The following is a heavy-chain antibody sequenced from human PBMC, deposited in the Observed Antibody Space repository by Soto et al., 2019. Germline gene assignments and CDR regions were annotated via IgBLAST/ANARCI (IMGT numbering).Heavy chain of an antibody. Sequence: SVKVSCKASGGTFSSYAISWLRQAPGQGLEWMGGIIPTFGTANCAQKFQGRVTITADESTSTAYMELSSLRSEDTAVYYCASASIAVAGRAFDYWGQGTLVTVSS. D-gene: IGHD6-19*01. CDR2: IIPTFGTA. CDR1: GGTFSSYA. J-gene: IGHJ4*02. V-gene: IGHV1-69*13. CDR3: ASASIAVAGRAFDY.